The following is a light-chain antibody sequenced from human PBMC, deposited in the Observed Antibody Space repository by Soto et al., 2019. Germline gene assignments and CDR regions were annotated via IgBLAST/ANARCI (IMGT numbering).Light chain of an antibody. J-gene: IGKJ1*01. CDR1: QSVSSN. V-gene: IGKV3-15*01. CDR3: QQYSAWWT. Sequence: EIVMTQSPATLSVSPGERATLSCRASQSVSSNLAWYQQKPGQAPRLLIYDASTRAPGIPARFSGSGSGTEFTLTISGLQSEDFAVYYCQQYSAWWTFGQGTTVEIK. CDR2: DAS.